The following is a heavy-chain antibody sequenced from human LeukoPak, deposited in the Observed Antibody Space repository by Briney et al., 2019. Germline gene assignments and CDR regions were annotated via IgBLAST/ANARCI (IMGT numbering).Heavy chain of an antibody. Sequence: GGSLRHSCAASGFTVSSNYMSWVRQAPGKGLEWVSVIYSGGSTYYADSVKGRFTISRDNSKNTLYLQMNSLRAEDTAVYYCARDSKGDFVFDYWGQGTLVTVSS. CDR2: IYSGGST. CDR1: GFTVSSNY. V-gene: IGHV3-53*01. CDR3: ARDSKGDFVFDY. D-gene: IGHD2-21*02. J-gene: IGHJ4*02.